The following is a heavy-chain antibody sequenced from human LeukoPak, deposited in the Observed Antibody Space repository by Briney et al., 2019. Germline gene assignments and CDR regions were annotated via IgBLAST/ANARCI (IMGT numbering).Heavy chain of an antibody. CDR1: GFTVSSNY. CDR3: ARMIGGSSWPLDF. V-gene: IGHV3-53*01. D-gene: IGHD6-13*01. CDR2: IYSGGYT. Sequence: WGSLRLSCAASGFTVSSNYMSWVRQAPGKGLEWVSIIYSGGYTYYADSVKGRFTISRDNAKNSLYLQMNSLRAEDTAVYYCARMIGGSSWPLDFWGQGTLVTVSS. J-gene: IGHJ4*02.